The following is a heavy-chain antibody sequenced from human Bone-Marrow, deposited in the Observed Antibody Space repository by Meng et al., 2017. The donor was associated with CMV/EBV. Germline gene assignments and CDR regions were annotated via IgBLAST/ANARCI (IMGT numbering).Heavy chain of an antibody. CDR2: IQKGGSLK. Sequence: GESLKISCAASGFSFSTSGMHWVRQSPGKGLEWVSFIQKGGSLKVCTDSVKGRFTISRDDSRNTLFLQMNSLTAEDTAVYYCAIDPKLAYWGQGNLVTVSS. V-gene: IGHV3-30*02. J-gene: IGHJ4*02. CDR3: AIDPKLAY. CDR1: GFSFSTSG.